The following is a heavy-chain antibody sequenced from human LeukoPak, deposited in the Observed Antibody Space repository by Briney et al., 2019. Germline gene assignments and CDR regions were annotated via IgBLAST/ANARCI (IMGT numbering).Heavy chain of an antibody. J-gene: IGHJ4*02. Sequence: ASVKVSCKASGGTFSRYAISWARQAPGQGLEWMGGIIPMFGTANYAQKFQGRVTITADESTSTAYLELSSLRSDDTAVYYCARGRDARGKVGVAGTPLTNFDYWGQGTLVTVSS. D-gene: IGHD6-19*01. CDR2: IIPMFGTA. CDR1: GGTFSRYA. CDR3: ARGRDARGKVGVAGTPLTNFDY. V-gene: IGHV1-69*13.